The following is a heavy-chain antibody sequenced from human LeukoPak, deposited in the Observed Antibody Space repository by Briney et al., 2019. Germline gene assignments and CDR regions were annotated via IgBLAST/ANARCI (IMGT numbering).Heavy chain of an antibody. CDR3: ARLYDSSGYTNWLDP. CDR2: IYYSGSS. D-gene: IGHD3-22*01. V-gene: IGHV4-59*11. Sequence: SETLSLTCTVSGGSISSHYWSWNRQPPGKGLEWIGYIYYSGSSKYNPSLKSRVTISVDTSKNQFSLKLSSVTAADTAVYYCARLYDSSGYTNWLDPWGQGTLVTVSS. J-gene: IGHJ5*02. CDR1: GGSISSHY.